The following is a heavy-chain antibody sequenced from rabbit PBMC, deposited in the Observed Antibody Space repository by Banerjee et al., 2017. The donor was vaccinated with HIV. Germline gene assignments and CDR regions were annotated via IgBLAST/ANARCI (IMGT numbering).Heavy chain of an antibody. CDR2: IYTGDGNT. CDR1: GLDLSSYYY. J-gene: IGHJ6*01. D-gene: IGHD6-1*01. V-gene: IGHV1S45*01. CDR3: SRDNTGYSGYGYGDL. Sequence: QEQLVEYGGDLVQPEGSLTLTCKASGLDLSSYYYMCWVRQAPGKGLEWIACIYTGDGNTYYASWAKGRFTISKTSSTTVTLQMTSLTAADTATYFCSRDNTGYSGYGYGDLWGPGTLVTVS.